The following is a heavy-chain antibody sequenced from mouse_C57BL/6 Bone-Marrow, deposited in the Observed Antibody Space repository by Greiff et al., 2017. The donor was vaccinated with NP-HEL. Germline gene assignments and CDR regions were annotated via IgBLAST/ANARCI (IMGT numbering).Heavy chain of an antibody. CDR1: GYTFTDHT. J-gene: IGHJ4*01. V-gene: IGHV1-78*01. D-gene: IGHD1-1*01. CDR3: ARGFDYYGSSPYAMDY. CDR2: IYPRDGST. Sequence: VQLQQSDAELVKPGASVKISCKASGYTFTDHTIHWMKQRPEQGLEWIGYIYPRDGSTKYNEKFKGKATLTADKSSSTAYMQLNSLTSEDSAVYFWARGFDYYGSSPYAMDYWGQGTTVTVSS.